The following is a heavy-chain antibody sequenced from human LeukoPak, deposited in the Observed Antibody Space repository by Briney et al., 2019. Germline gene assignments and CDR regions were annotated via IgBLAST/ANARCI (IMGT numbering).Heavy chain of an antibody. V-gene: IGHV3-30*02. J-gene: IGHJ4*02. CDR1: GFTFSSYG. Sequence: AGGSLRLSCAASGFTFSSYGMHWVRQAPGKGLEWVAFIRYDGSNKYYADSVKGRFTISRDNSKNTLSLQMNSLRAEDTAVYYCARDKSGYGDYWGQGTLDTVSS. CDR2: IRYDGSNK. D-gene: IGHD3-3*01. CDR3: ARDKSGYGDY.